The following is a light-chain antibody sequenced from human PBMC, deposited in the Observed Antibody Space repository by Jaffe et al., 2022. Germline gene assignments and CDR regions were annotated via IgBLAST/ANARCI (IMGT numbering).Light chain of an antibody. V-gene: IGKV3-11*01. CDR1: QSVSSY. J-gene: IGKJ3*01. CDR2: DAS. Sequence: EIVLTQSPATLSLSPGERATLSCRASQSVSSYLAWYQQKPGQAPRLLIYDASNRATGIPARFSGSGSGTDFTLTISSLEPEDFAVYYCQQRSNWPRLTFGPGTKVDIK. CDR3: QQRSNWPRLT.